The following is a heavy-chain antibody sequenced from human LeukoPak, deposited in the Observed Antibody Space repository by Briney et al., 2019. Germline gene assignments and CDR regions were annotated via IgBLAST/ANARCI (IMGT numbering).Heavy chain of an antibody. Sequence: GGSLRLSCAASGFTFSSYGMHWVRQAPGKGLEWVAVISYDGSNKYYADSVKGRFTISRDNSKNTLYLQMNSLRAEDTAVYYCAKKGRWGPYFDYWGQGTLVTVSS. V-gene: IGHV3-30*18. CDR1: GFTFSSYG. J-gene: IGHJ4*02. D-gene: IGHD5-24*01. CDR3: AKKGRWGPYFDY. CDR2: ISYDGSNK.